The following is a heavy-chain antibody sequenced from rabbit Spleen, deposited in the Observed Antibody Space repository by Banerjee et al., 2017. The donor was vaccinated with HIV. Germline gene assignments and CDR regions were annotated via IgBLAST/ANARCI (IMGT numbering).Heavy chain of an antibody. V-gene: IGHV1S40*01. D-gene: IGHD3-1*01. Sequence: QSLEESGGDLVKPGASLTLTCTASGFDLSSYAMCWVRQAPGKRPEWIACIDNGDGSTNYASWAKGRFTISRTSSTTVTLQMTSLTAADTATHFCARDLASVVGWTFSLWGQGTLVTVS. CDR2: IDNGDGST. J-gene: IGHJ4*01. CDR1: GFDLSSYA. CDR3: ARDLASVVGWTFSL.